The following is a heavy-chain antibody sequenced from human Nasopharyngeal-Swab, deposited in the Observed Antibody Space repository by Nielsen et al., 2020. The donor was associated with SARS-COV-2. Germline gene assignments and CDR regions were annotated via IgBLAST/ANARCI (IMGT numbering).Heavy chain of an antibody. D-gene: IGHD1-26*01. V-gene: IGHV3-73*01. Sequence: GSLRLPCAASGFTFSGSTMHWVRQASGKGLEWVGRIRSKADNYATAYAASVKGRFIISRDDSKNTAYLQMNSLKTEDTAVYYCARINPVSGSYYDAFDIWGQGTMVTVSS. CDR3: ARINPVSGSYYDAFDI. CDR2: IRSKADNYAT. J-gene: IGHJ3*02. CDR1: GFTFSGST.